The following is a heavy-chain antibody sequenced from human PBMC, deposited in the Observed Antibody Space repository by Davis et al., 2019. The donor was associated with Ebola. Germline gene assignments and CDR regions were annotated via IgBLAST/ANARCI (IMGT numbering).Heavy chain of an antibody. D-gene: IGHD3-22*01. Sequence: MPSETLSLTCTVSGGSISSTTDYWGWIRQPPGKGLEWIGSIYYSGSTSYNPSLKSRVSISVDTSKNQFSLKLSSVTAADTAVYYCARTSYYYDSSGYWGTQDYWGQGTLVTVSS. CDR2: IYYSGST. V-gene: IGHV4-39*07. CDR3: ARTSYYYDSSGYWGTQDY. J-gene: IGHJ4*02. CDR1: GGSISSTTDY.